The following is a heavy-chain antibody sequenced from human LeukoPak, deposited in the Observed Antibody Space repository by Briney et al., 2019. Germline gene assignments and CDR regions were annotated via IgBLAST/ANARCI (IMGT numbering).Heavy chain of an antibody. J-gene: IGHJ5*02. CDR2: IYYSGST. V-gene: IGHV4-39*01. Sequence: SETLSLTCTVSGGSISSNSYYWGWIRQPPGKGLEWIGSIYYSGSTYYNPSLKSRVTISVDTSKNQFSLKLSSVTAADTAVYYCARNRYYYGSGSYGVPNWFDPWGQGTLVTVSS. D-gene: IGHD3-10*01. CDR3: ARNRYYYGSGSYGVPNWFDP. CDR1: GGSISSNSYY.